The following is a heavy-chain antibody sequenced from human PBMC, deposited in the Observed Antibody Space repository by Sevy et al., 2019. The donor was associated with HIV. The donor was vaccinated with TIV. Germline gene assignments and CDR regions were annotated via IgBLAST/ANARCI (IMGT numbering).Heavy chain of an antibody. Sequence: GGSLRLSCAASGFTFSSYAMSWVRQAPGKGLEWVSAISGSGGSTYYADSVKGRFTISSDNSKNTLYLQMNSQRAEDTAVDYCAKELVLPGIAVGGTEGNWFDPWGQGTLVTVSS. D-gene: IGHD6-19*01. V-gene: IGHV3-23*01. CDR3: AKELVLPGIAVGGTEGNWFDP. J-gene: IGHJ5*02. CDR2: ISGSGGST. CDR1: GFTFSSYA.